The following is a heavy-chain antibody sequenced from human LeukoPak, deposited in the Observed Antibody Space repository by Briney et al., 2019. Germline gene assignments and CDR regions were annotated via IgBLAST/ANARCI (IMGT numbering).Heavy chain of an antibody. J-gene: IGHJ4*02. CDR2: IYSSGST. D-gene: IGHD5-24*01. Sequence: PSETLSLTCTVSGGSINTYYWSWIRQPPGKGLEWIGYIYSSGSTNYNPSLKSRVTISVDTSKNQFSLKLSSVTAADTAVYYRARGGRDGYTLYPLDYWGQGTLVTVSS. CDR3: ARGGRDGYTLYPLDY. V-gene: IGHV4-59*01. CDR1: GGSINTYY.